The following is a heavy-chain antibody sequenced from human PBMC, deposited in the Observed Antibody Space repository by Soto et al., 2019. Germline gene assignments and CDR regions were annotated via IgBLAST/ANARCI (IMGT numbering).Heavy chain of an antibody. Sequence: GASVKVSCKASGGTFSSYAISWVRQAPGQGLEWMGGIIPIFGTANYAQKFQGRVTITADESTSTAYMELSSLTSDDTAVYYCARDYGEPQGFDPWGQGTLVTVSS. D-gene: IGHD4-17*01. CDR1: GGTFSSYA. CDR3: ARDYGEPQGFDP. CDR2: IIPIFGTA. J-gene: IGHJ5*02. V-gene: IGHV1-69*13.